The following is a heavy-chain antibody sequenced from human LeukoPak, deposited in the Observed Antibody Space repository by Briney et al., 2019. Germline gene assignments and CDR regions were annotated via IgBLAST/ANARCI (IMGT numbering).Heavy chain of an antibody. J-gene: IGHJ4*02. CDR2: INPNSGDA. CDR3: ARDMDTGPDLFDY. V-gene: IGHV1-2*02. Sequence: ASVKVSCKASVYTFTDYYLHWVRQAPGQGLEWMGWINPNSGDADYAQKFQGRVTMTRDTSISTAYMELSRLRYDDTAVYYCARDMDTGPDLFDYWGQGTLVTVSS. D-gene: IGHD5-18*01. CDR1: VYTFTDYY.